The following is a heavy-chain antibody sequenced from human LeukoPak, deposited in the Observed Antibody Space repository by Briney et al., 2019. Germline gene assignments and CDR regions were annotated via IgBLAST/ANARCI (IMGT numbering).Heavy chain of an antibody. V-gene: IGHV3-23*01. CDR2: ISGSGGGT. CDR3: AKRGVVIRVILVGFHKEAYYFDS. Sequence: GGSLRLSCAVSGITLSNYGMSWGRQAPGKGLEWVAGISGSGGGTNYADSVKGRFTISRDNPKNTLYLQMNSLRAEDTAVYFCAKRGVVIRVILVGFHKEAYYFDSWGQGALVTVSS. J-gene: IGHJ4*02. CDR1: GITLSNYG. D-gene: IGHD3-22*01.